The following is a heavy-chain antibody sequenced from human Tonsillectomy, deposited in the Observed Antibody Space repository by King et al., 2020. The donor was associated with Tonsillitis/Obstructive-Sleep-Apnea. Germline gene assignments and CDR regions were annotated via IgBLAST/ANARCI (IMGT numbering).Heavy chain of an antibody. V-gene: IGHV2-5*02. CDR2: IYWDDDK. CDR3: AHRRVLDAFDI. Sequence: TLKESGPTLVKPTQTLTLTCTFSGFSLSTSGVGVGWIRQPPGKALEWLALIYWDDDKRYSPSLKSRLTITKDTSENQVVLTMTNMDPVDTATYYCAHRRVLDAFDIWGMGHWSPSLQ. CDR1: GFSLSTSGVG. J-gene: IGHJ3*02.